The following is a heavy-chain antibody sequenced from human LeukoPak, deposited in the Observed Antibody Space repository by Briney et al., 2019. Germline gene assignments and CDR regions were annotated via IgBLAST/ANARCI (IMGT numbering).Heavy chain of an antibody. J-gene: IGHJ4*02. D-gene: IGHD6-19*01. CDR3: AKDSSGWPYYFDY. V-gene: IGHV3-23*01. Sequence: PGGSLRLACAASGFTFSSYAMSWVRQAPGKGLEWVSAISGSGGSTYYADSVKGRFTISRDNSKNTLYLQMNSLRAEDTAVYYCAKDSSGWPYYFDYWGQGTLVTVSS. CDR1: GFTFSSYA. CDR2: ISGSGGST.